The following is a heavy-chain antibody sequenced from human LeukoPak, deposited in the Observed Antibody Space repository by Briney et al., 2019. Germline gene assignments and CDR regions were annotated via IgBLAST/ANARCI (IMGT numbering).Heavy chain of an antibody. CDR3: ARAKLGDPVAFDI. J-gene: IGHJ3*02. V-gene: IGHV4-34*01. Sequence: SETLSLTCAAYGGSFSAYYWNWIRQSPGKALEWIGEINHSGSTKYNPPLKSRFTISVDTSKNQFSLKLRSVTAADTAVYYCARAKLGDPVAFDIWGQGTMVTVSS. CDR1: GGSFSAYY. CDR2: INHSGST. D-gene: IGHD3-10*01.